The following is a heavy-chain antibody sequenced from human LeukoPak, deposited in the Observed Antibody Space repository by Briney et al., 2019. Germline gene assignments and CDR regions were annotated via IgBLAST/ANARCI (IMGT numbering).Heavy chain of an antibody. Sequence: SVKVSCKASGGTFSSYAISWVRQAPGQGLEWMGGIIPIFGTANYAQKFQGRVTITVDESTSTAYMELSSLRSEDTAVYYCARGPGGGAHTNYYYYYMDVWGKGTTVTVSS. CDR1: GGTFSSYA. CDR2: IIPIFGTA. CDR3: ARGPGGGAHTNYYYYYMDV. J-gene: IGHJ6*03. D-gene: IGHD3-16*01. V-gene: IGHV1-69*01.